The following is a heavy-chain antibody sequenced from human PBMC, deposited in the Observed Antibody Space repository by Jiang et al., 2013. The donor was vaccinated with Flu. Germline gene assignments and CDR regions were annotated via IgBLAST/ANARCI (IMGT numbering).Heavy chain of an antibody. Sequence: GSGLVKPSETLSLTCTVSGGSISSYYWSWIRQPPGKGLEWIGYIYYSGSTNYNPSLKSRVTISVDTSKNQFSLKLSSVTAADTAVYYCARVGVVPAAIGSNYYYGMDVWGKGTTVTVSS. CDR1: GGSISSYY. D-gene: IGHD2-2*01. V-gene: IGHV4-59*01. CDR2: IYYSGST. J-gene: IGHJ6*04. CDR3: ARVGVVPAAIGSNYYYGMDV.